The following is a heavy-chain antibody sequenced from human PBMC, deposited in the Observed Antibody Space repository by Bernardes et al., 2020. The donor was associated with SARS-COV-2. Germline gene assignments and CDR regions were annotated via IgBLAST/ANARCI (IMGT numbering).Heavy chain of an antibody. CDR2: ITSNSGAT. Sequence: ASVKVSCKASVYTFTAYYIHWVRHAPGQGLELIGWITSNSGATNYAQKFQGWVTMTRDTSISTAYMELSRLKSDDTAVYYCAREGFIATAGDSYHYGLDVWGQGTTVTVSS. V-gene: IGHV1-2*04. D-gene: IGHD6-13*01. CDR3: AREGFIATAGDSYHYGLDV. J-gene: IGHJ6*02. CDR1: VYTFTAYY.